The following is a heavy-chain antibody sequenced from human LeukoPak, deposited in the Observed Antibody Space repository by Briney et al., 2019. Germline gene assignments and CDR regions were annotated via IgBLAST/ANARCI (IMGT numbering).Heavy chain of an antibody. V-gene: IGHV4-30-4*01. CDR1: GASISSGNYY. D-gene: IGHD2-2*01. J-gene: IGHJ3*02. Sequence: PSETLSLTCTVSGASISSGNYYWTWIRQPPGKGLEWIGYTYYTGSTYSNPSLKSRAIISVDTSKNQFSLNLTSVTAADTAVYYCARDSRPGDIWSQGTMVTVSS. CDR3: ARDSRPGDI. CDR2: TYYTGST.